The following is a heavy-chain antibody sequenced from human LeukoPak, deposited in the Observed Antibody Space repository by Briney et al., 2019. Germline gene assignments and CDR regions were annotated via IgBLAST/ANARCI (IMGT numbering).Heavy chain of an antibody. CDR2: IDYSGGSS. V-gene: IGHV3-23*01. CDR1: GFTLSSYE. Sequence: GGSLRLSCTVSGFTLSSYEMSWIRQAPGKGLEWVSSIDYSGGSSYYADSVKGRFIISRDSSKNTLYLQLNSLRADDAAVYYCAKPRAVAAPLVGDFDYWGQGTLVTVSS. CDR3: AKPRAVAAPLVGDFDY. J-gene: IGHJ4*02. D-gene: IGHD6-19*01.